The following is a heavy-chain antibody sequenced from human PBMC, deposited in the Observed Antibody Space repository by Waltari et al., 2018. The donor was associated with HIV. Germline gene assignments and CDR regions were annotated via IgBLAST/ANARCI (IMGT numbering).Heavy chain of an antibody. Sequence: QLQLQESGPGLVKPSETLSLTCTVSGGSISSSSYYWGWIPQPPGKGLEWIGSIYYSGSTYYNPSRKSRVTISVDTSKNQFSLKLSSVTAADTAGYYCARGVGARGAYCDYWGQGTLVTVSS. D-gene: IGHD1-26*01. CDR2: IYYSGST. J-gene: IGHJ4*02. V-gene: IGHV4-39*07. CDR1: GGSISSSSYY. CDR3: ARGVGARGAYCDY.